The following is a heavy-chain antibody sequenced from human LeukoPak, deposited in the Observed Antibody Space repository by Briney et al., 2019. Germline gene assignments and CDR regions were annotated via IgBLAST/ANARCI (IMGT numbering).Heavy chain of an antibody. J-gene: IGHJ4*02. D-gene: IGHD1-1*01. Sequence: GGSPRLSCAASGFTFDDYGMSWVRQAPGKGLECVSNINRNGGNTAYADSVKGRFTISRDNAKNSLYLQMNSLRAEDTALYYCARDHGAIALTNYLDYWGQGTLVTVSS. CDR1: GFTFDDYG. V-gene: IGHV3-20*04. CDR2: INRNGGNT. CDR3: ARDHGAIALTNYLDY.